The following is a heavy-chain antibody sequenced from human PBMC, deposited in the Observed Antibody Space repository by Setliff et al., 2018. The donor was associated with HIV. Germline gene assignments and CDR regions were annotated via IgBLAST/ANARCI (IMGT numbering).Heavy chain of an antibody. J-gene: IGHJ4*02. D-gene: IGHD4-17*01. Sequence: SETLSLTCAVSGGSFSGDFWTWIRQAPGKGLEWIGEIHHTGRTDYNPTLKGSGTISVETSKSQFTLQLHSVTAADTAVYYCAIAPLESMMTTANYFDSWGQGTLVTVSS. CDR1: GGSFSGDF. CDR3: AIAPLESMMTTANYFDS. CDR2: IHHTGRT. V-gene: IGHV4-34*01.